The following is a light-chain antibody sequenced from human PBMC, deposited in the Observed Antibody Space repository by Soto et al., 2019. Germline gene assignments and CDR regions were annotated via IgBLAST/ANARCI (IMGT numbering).Light chain of an antibody. CDR2: DAS. V-gene: IGKV1D-13*01. J-gene: IGKJ4*01. CDR1: QGISSA. Sequence: AIQLTQSPSSLSASVGDRVTITCRASQGISSALAWYQQKPGKAPNLLIYDASSLESGVPSRFSGSGSGTDFTLTISSLQPEDFATYYCQQCNNYPLTCGGGTKVEIK. CDR3: QQCNNYPLT.